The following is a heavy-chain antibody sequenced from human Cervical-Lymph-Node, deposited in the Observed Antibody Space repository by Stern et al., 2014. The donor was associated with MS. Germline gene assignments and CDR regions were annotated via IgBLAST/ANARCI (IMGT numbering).Heavy chain of an antibody. CDR3: ASGYRFFES. J-gene: IGHJ4*02. Sequence: VQLVESGPGLVKPSQTLSLTCTLSGGSVSSGSSYWSWIRQPAGKGLEWIGRIHPSGNAFYTPSLKSRVTLSLDTSQTPHSLKLTSVTAADTAVYYCASGYRFFESWGQGTLVTVSS. D-gene: IGHD5-18*01. CDR1: GGSVSSGSSY. CDR2: IHPSGNA. V-gene: IGHV4-61*02.